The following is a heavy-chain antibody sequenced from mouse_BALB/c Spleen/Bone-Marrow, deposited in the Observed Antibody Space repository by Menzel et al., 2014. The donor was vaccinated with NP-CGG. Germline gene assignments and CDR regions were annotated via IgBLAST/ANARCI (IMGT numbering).Heavy chain of an antibody. CDR1: GYTFTSSV. V-gene: IGHV1-14*01. J-gene: IGHJ2*01. CDR2: FNPYNDGS. Sequence: EVQLQQSGPELVKPGASVKMSCKASGYTFTSSVMHWVKQKPGQGLEWIGYFNPYNDGSKYTEKFKGKATLTSDKSSSKAYMELSSMTSEYSAVYYCAKAGNYRSDFDYWGQGTTLTVSS. CDR3: AKAGNYRSDFDY. D-gene: IGHD2-14*01.